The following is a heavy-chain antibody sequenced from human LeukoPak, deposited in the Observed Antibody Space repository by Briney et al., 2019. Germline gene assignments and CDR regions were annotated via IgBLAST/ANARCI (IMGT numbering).Heavy chain of an antibody. J-gene: IGHJ4*02. CDR1: GFSATNNY. V-gene: IGHV3-53*01. CDR3: AGGDGYNFFDY. Sequence: GGSLRLSCAVSGFSATNNYMSGGRQAPGEGLEWGSVFYVTGATYYADSVTGRFTLSRYNSENTLYPQMKRLRAAHTAGYYCAGGDGYNFFDYWGQGTLVTVSS. CDR2: FYVTGAT. D-gene: IGHD5-24*01.